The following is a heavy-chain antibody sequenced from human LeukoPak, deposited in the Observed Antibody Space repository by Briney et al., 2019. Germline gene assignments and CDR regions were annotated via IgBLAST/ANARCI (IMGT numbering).Heavy chain of an antibody. CDR2: SYSDSNT. J-gene: IGHJ3*02. D-gene: IGHD1-14*01. V-gene: IGHV3-53*01. Sequence: GGSLRLSCTASGFTVSNNYMSWVRRAPGKGLEWVSISYSDSNTNYADSVEGRFTISRDTSQNTLSLQMNSLRAEDTAVYYCVRKNRDFNAAFDIWGQGTVVTVSS. CDR3: VRKNRDFNAAFDI. CDR1: GFTVSNNY.